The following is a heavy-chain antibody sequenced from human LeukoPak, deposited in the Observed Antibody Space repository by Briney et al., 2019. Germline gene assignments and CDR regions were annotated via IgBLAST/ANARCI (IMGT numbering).Heavy chain of an antibody. Sequence: ASVKVSCKASGYTFTGYYMHWVRQAPGQGLEWMGWINPNSGGTNYAQKFQGRATMTRDTSISTAYMELSRLRSDDTAVYYCARTDYDFWSEGYWGQGTLVTVSS. CDR3: ARTDYDFWSEGY. CDR2: INPNSGGT. CDR1: GYTFTGYY. D-gene: IGHD3-3*01. J-gene: IGHJ4*02. V-gene: IGHV1-2*02.